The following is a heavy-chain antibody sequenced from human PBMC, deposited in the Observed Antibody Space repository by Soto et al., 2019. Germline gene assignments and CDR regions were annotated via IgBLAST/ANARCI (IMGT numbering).Heavy chain of an antibody. CDR3: AKERHYPRAQFHY. Sequence: GGSLRLSCAASGFTFSTYALSWVRQAPGKGLEWVSAISANGQGIYYAYSVRGRFTISRDNSKNTIFMHMDSQRAEDTAVDYGAKERHYPRAQFHYWGQGTLVTVSS. D-gene: IGHD3-10*01. CDR1: GFTFSTYA. V-gene: IGHV3-23*01. J-gene: IGHJ4*02. CDR2: ISANGQGI.